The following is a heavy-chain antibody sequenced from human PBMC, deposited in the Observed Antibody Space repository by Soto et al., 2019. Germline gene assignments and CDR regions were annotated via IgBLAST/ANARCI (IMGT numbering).Heavy chain of an antibody. CDR3: ARDGSERPATY. CDR1: GGSISSSSYY. V-gene: IGHV4-39*07. J-gene: IGHJ4*02. CDR2: IYYSGST. D-gene: IGHD3-10*01. Sequence: PSETLSLTCTVSGGSISSSSYYWGWIRQPPGKGLEWIGSIYYSGSTYYNPSLKSRVTISVDTSKNQFSLKLSSVTAADTAVYYCARDGSERPATYWGQGILVTVSS.